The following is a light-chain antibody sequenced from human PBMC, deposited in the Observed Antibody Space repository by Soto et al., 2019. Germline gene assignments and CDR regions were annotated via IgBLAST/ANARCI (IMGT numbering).Light chain of an antibody. V-gene: IGLV2-14*03. J-gene: IGLJ1*01. CDR3: TSYTGSSTHV. Sequence: QSALTQPAAVSGAPGQSITISCTGTSSHVGAYTFVSWYQQHPDKVPKLMIFDVSRRPSGVSDRFSGSKSGNTASLTISGLLPEDEADYYCTSYTGSSTHVFGSGTKVTVL. CDR2: DVS. CDR1: SSHVGAYTF.